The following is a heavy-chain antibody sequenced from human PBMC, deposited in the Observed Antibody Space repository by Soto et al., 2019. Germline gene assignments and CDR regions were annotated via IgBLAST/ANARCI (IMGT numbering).Heavy chain of an antibody. J-gene: IGHJ4*02. CDR1: GYTFTGYY. CDR2: IIPIFGTA. V-gene: IGHV1-69*13. D-gene: IGHD6-13*01. CDR3: AKYSSSWVRVPGSLGYFDY. Sequence: SVKVSCKASGYTFTGYYMHWVRQAPGQGLEWMGGIIPIFGTANYAQKFQGRVTITADESTSTVYMELSSLRSEDTAVYYCAKYSSSWVRVPGSLGYFDYWGQGTLVTVSS.